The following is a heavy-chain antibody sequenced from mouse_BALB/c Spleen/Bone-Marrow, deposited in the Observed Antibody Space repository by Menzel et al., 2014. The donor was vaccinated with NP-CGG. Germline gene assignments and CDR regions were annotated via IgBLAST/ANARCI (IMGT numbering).Heavy chain of an antibody. D-gene: IGHD1-1*01. CDR1: GYSFTGYT. CDR2: INPYNGGT. J-gene: IGHJ4*01. V-gene: IGHV1-18*01. Sequence: EVQLVESGPELVKPGASMKISCKASGYSFTGYTMNWVKQSHGKNLEWIGLINPYNGGTSYNQKFKGKATLTVDKPSSTAYMELLSLTSEDSAVYYCARWDYYGYAMDYWGQGTSVTVSS. CDR3: ARWDYYGYAMDY.